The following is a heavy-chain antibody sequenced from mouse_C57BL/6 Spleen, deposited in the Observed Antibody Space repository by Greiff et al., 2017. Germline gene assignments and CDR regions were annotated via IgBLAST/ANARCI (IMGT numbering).Heavy chain of an antibody. J-gene: IGHJ4*01. CDR3: VRSRYYGSSSFYYAMDY. CDR1: GFSFNTYA. D-gene: IGHD1-1*01. Sequence: EVKVVESGGGLVQPKGSLKLSCAASGFSFNTYAMNWVRQAPGKGLEWVARIRSKSNNYATYYADSVKDRFTISRDDSESMLYLQMNNLKTEDTAMYYCVRSRYYGSSSFYYAMDYWGQGTSVTVSS. CDR2: IRSKSNNYAT. V-gene: IGHV10-1*01.